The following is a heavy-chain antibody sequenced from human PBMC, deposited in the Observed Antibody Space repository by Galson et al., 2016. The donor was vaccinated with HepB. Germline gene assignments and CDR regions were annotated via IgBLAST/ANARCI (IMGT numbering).Heavy chain of an antibody. Sequence: SETLSLTCAVSGGSIXXXNWXXXVRXXPGXXXEWXXXIXXXGNTNXNPYLTSRVTXXVDQSKNHFSLXXISVTAADTAGYYCARDPVFGDXXQGTLVTVS. CDR3: ARDPVFGD. CDR2: IXXXGNT. J-gene: IGHJ4*02. V-gene: IGHV4-4*02. CDR1: GGSIXXXNW.